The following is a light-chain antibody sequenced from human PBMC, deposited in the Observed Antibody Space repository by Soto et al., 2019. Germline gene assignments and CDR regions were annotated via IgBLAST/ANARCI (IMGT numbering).Light chain of an antibody. Sequence: DIQMTQSPSTLSASVGDRVTITCRASQSFSTWLAWYQQKPGKAPNLLIYKASSLESGVPSRFSGSGSGTEFTLTINSLQPDDFATYYCQQYNSYPWTFGQGTKVEIK. CDR3: QQYNSYPWT. J-gene: IGKJ1*01. V-gene: IGKV1-5*03. CDR1: QSFSTW. CDR2: KAS.